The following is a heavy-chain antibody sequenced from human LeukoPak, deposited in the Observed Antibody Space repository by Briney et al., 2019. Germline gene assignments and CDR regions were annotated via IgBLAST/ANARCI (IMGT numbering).Heavy chain of an antibody. CDR3: ARDQYDSVWGSHRPYFDS. CDR1: GYTFSSYG. J-gene: IGHJ4*02. D-gene: IGHD3-16*02. Sequence: ASVTVSCKASGYTFSSYGISWVRQAPGQGLEWMGWITAYNGNTDYAQKFQGRVTMTTDTSTSTAYMELRSLRSDDTAVYYCARDQYDSVWGSHRPYFDSWGQGTLVTVSS. V-gene: IGHV1-18*01. CDR2: ITAYNGNT.